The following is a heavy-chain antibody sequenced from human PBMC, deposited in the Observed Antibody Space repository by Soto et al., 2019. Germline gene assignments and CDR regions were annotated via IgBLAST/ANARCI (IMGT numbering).Heavy chain of an antibody. D-gene: IGHD3-22*01. CDR2: IYAGGST. J-gene: IGHJ4*02. V-gene: IGHV3-66*01. CDR3: GREKVTMIVGVYYFDY. Sequence: EMQLVESGGGLVQPGGSLRLSCAASGFTVSSNYMSWVRQAPGKGLEWVSVIYAGGSTHYADSVEGRFTISRDNSKNRLYLQMNSLRAEDTAVYYCGREKVTMIVGVYYFDYWGQGTLVTVSS. CDR1: GFTVSSNY.